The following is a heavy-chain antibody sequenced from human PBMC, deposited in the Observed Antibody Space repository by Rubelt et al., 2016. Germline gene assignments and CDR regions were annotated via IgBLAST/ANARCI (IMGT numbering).Heavy chain of an antibody. V-gene: IGHV3-9*01. J-gene: IGHJ4*02. CDR2: ISWDSKSK. CDR1: GFIFDDYA. D-gene: IGHD3-22*01. CDR3: VKDLKESMTVVDSSFDW. Sequence: EVQLVESGGGLIQPGGSLRLSCAASGFIFDDYAMHWVRQVPGKGLEWVAGISWDSKSKAYGDSVQGRFTISRDNAKNSLHLQMTTLRPEDTALYYCVKDLKESMTVVDSSFDWWGQGNLVTVSS.